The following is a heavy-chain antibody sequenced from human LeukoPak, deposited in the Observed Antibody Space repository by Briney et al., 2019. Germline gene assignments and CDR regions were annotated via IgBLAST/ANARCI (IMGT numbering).Heavy chain of an antibody. CDR2: IYHSGST. CDR1: GYSISSGYY. V-gene: IGHV4-38-2*02. CDR3: ARQPTRNSVVPSATNWFDP. D-gene: IGHD2-8*01. Sequence: PSETLSLTCTVSGYSISSGYYWGWIRQPPGKGLEWIGSIYHSGSTYYNPSLKSRVTISVDTSKNQFSLKLSSVTAADTAVYYCARQPTRNSVVPSATNWFDPWGQGTLVTVSS. J-gene: IGHJ5*02.